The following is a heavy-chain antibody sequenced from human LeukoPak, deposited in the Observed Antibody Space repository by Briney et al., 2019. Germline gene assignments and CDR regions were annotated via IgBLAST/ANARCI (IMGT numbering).Heavy chain of an antibody. CDR2: INSDGSST. D-gene: IGHD2-8*02. CDR3: ARDLPGGLYYYYYGMDV. CDR1: GFTFSSYW. J-gene: IGHJ6*02. Sequence: PGGSLRLSCAASGFTFSSYWMHWVRQAPGKGLVWVSRINSDGSSTSYADSVKGRFTISRDNAKNTLYLQMNSLRAEDTAVYYCARDLPGGLYYYYYGMDVWGQGTTVTVSS. V-gene: IGHV3-74*01.